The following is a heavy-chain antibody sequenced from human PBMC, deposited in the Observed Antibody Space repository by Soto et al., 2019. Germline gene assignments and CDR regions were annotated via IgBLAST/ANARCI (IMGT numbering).Heavy chain of an antibody. CDR1: GFTFSSYG. Sequence: GGSLRLSCAASGFTFSSYGMHWVRQAPGKGLEWVAVISYDGSNKYYADSVKGRFTISRDNSKNTLYLQMNSLRAEDTAVYYCAKVAGTSEYFDYWGQGTLVTVSS. CDR3: AKVAGTSEYFDY. CDR2: ISYDGSNK. V-gene: IGHV3-30*18. J-gene: IGHJ4*02. D-gene: IGHD1-1*01.